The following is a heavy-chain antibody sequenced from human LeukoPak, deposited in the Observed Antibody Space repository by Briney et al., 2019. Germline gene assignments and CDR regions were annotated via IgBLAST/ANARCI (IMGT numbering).Heavy chain of an antibody. J-gene: IGHJ4*02. CDR2: IYYSGST. D-gene: IGHD3-22*01. CDR3: ARSPSGSGYYSY. Sequence: SETLSLTCTVSGGSISSYYWSWIRQPPGKGLEWIGYIYYSGSTNYNPSLKSRVTISVDTSKNQFSLKLSSVTAADTAVYYCARSPSGSGYYSYWGQGTLVTVSS. CDR1: GGSISSYY. V-gene: IGHV4-59*01.